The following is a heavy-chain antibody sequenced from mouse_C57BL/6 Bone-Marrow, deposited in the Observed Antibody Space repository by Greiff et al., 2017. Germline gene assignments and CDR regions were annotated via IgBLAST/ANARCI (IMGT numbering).Heavy chain of an antibody. J-gene: IGHJ2*01. V-gene: IGHV5-4*01. Sequence: EVMLVESGGGLVKPGGSLKLSCAASGFTFSSYAMSWVRQTPEKRLEWVATISDGGSYTYYPDHATGRFTISSYNAKNNLYLQMGPLKSEDTAMYYCAREPQTGPWGQGTTLTVSS. CDR3: AREPQTGP. CDR2: ISDGGSYT. CDR1: GFTFSSYA.